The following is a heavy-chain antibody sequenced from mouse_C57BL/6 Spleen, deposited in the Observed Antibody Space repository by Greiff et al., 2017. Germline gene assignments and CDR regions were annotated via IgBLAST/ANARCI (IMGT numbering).Heavy chain of an antibody. CDR3: TRGGDYASCFAS. D-gene: IGHD1-1*01. V-gene: IGHV1-9*01. CDR2: ILPGSGST. J-gene: IGHJ3*01. Sequence: VQLQESGAELMKPGASVKLSCKATGYTFTGYWIEWVKQRPGHGLEWIGEILPGSGSTNYNEKLKGKDTFTADKTPNPAYMQLSSLTTEDSAIYSCTRGGDYASCFASWGQGTLVTVSA. CDR1: GYTFTGYW.